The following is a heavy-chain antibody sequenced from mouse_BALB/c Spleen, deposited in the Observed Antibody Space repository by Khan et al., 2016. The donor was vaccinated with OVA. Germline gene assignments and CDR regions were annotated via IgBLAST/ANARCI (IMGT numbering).Heavy chain of an antibody. V-gene: IGHV9-3-1*01. Sequence: QIQLVQSGPELKKPGETVKISCKASGYSFTNYGINWVKQSPGKALKWMGWINTYTGEPTYADDFKGRFAFSLETSANTAYLQINILKNEVTATKCCARPPYFSDTLDYWGQGTSVTVS. CDR2: INTYTGEP. D-gene: IGHD2-10*01. J-gene: IGHJ4*01. CDR3: ARPPYFSDTLDY. CDR1: GYSFTNYG.